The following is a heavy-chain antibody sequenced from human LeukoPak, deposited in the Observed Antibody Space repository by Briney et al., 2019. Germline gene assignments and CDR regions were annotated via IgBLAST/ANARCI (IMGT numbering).Heavy chain of an antibody. CDR2: ISYDGSNK. CDR1: GFTFSFYG. D-gene: IGHD3-10*01. Sequence: GGSLRLSCAASGFTFSFYGIHWVRQAPGKGLEWVAVISYDGSNKYYADSVKGRFTISRDNSKNTLYLQMNSLRAEDTAVYYCASGVLFGVRGERFQHWGQGTLVTVSS. J-gene: IGHJ1*01. V-gene: IGHV3-30*03. CDR3: ASGVLFGVRGERFQH.